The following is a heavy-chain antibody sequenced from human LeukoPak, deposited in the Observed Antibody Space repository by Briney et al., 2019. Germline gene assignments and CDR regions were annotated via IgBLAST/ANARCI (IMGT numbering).Heavy chain of an antibody. J-gene: IGHJ4*02. V-gene: IGHV4-38-2*02. Sequence: SETLSLTCTVSGYSISSGYYWGWIRQPPGKGLEWIGSIYHSGSTYYNPSLKSRVTISVDTSKNQFSLKLSSVTAADTAVYYCARVYSSSSGYFDYWSQGTLVTVSS. CDR2: IYHSGST. D-gene: IGHD6-6*01. CDR1: GYSISSGYY. CDR3: ARVYSSSSGYFDY.